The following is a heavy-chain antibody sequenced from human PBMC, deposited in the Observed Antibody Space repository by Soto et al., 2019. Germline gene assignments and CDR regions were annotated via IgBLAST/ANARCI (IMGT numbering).Heavy chain of an antibody. V-gene: IGHV3-30*18. D-gene: IGHD6-6*01. Sequence: GGSLRLSCAASGFTFSSYGMNWVRQAPGKXLEWVAVISYDGSNKYYADSVKGRFTISRDNSKNTLYLQMNSLRAEDTAVYYCAKGSSSSFYYYYYGMDVWGQGTTVTVSS. J-gene: IGHJ6*02. CDR3: AKGSSSSFYYYYYGMDV. CDR1: GFTFSSYG. CDR2: ISYDGSNK.